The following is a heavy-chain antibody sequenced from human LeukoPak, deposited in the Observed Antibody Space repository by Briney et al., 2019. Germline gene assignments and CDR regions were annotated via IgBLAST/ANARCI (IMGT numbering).Heavy chain of an antibody. CDR3: ARHVSWTSPIYFDY. Sequence: SETLSLTCTVSGGSISSSSYYWGWIRQPPGKGLEWIGSIYYSGSTYYNPSLKSRVTISVDTSKNQSSLKLSSVTAADTAVYYCARHVSWTSPIYFDYWGRGTLVTVSS. D-gene: IGHD1-1*01. J-gene: IGHJ4*02. CDR2: IYYSGST. CDR1: GGSISSSSYY. V-gene: IGHV4-39*01.